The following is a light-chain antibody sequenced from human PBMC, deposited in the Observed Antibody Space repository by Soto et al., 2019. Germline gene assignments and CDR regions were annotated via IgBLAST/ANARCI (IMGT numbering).Light chain of an antibody. V-gene: IGLV2-14*01. J-gene: IGLJ2*01. CDR3: SSYTGTNTHVL. CDR2: EVR. CDR1: SSDVGGYNY. Sequence: QSALTQPASVSGSPGQSITISCTGTSSDVGGYNYVSWYQQKPGKAPKLMIYEVRNRPSGVSNRFSGSKSGNTASLTISGLQAEDEADYYCSSYTGTNTHVLFGGGTKVTVL.